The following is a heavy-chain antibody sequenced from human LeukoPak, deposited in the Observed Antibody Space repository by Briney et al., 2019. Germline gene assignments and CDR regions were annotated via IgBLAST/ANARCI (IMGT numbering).Heavy chain of an antibody. J-gene: IGHJ4*02. D-gene: IGHD2-15*01. V-gene: IGHV1-2*02. Sequence: ASVKVSCKASGYRFTDFHIHWVRQAPGQGIEWMGWINPATGMKPNSGGTYYAKKFKGRVTMTTDTSISTIYLEMSSLTSDDTAVYFCVRVEKILPEFEFWGQGALLTVSS. CDR1: GYRFTDFH. CDR3: VRVEKILPEFEF. CDR2: INPATGMKPNSGGT.